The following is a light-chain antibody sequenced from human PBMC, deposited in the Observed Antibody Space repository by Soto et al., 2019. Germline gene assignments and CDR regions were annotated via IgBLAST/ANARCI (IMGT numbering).Light chain of an antibody. CDR2: DTS. CDR3: QPTLTGAPT. Sequence: IVLVDSKSAEAWRAGEECRFRCTASQSVSSNYLAWYQQKLGQAPRLLIYDTSARAAGIPARFSGSGSATEFTLTFGRLKPEDSALDHCQPTLTGAPTFGRGTKVDIK. CDR1: QSVSSNY. V-gene: IGKV3D-20*02. J-gene: IGKJ1*01.